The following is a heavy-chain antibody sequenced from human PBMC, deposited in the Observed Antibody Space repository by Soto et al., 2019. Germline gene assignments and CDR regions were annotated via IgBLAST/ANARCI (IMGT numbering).Heavy chain of an antibody. J-gene: IGHJ4*02. D-gene: IGHD3-10*01. V-gene: IGHV3-21*01. CDR3: ARDPHLPFRITMVRGVIGFDY. CDR2: ISSSSSYI. Sequence: GGSVRLSCAASGFTFSSYSMNWVRQAPGKGLEWVSSISSSSSYIYYADSVKGRFTISRDNAKNSLYLQMNSLRAEDTAVYYCARDPHLPFRITMVRGVIGFDYWGQGTLVTVSS. CDR1: GFTFSSYS.